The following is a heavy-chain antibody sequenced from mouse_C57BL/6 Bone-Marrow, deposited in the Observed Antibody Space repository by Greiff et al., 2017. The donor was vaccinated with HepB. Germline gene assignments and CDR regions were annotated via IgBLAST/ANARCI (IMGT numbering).Heavy chain of an antibody. CDR2: INPSNGGT. CDR1: GYTFTSYW. V-gene: IGHV1-53*01. Sequence: VQLQQPGTELVKPGASVKLSCKASGYTFTSYWMHWVKQRPGQGLEWIGNINPSNGGTNYNEKFKSKATLTVDKSSSTAYMQLSSLTSEDSAVYYCARGGAYYYGSSPDFDVWGTGTTVTVSS. J-gene: IGHJ1*03. D-gene: IGHD1-1*01. CDR3: ARGGAYYYGSSPDFDV.